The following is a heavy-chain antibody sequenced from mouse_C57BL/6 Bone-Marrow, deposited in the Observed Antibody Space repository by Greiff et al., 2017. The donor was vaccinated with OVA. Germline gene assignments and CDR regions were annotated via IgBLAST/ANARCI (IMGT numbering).Heavy chain of an antibody. CDR3: ARARYYGSTLYAMDY. CDR2: IDPSDSYT. CDR1: GYTFTSYW. D-gene: IGHD1-1*01. V-gene: IGHV1-59*01. Sequence: QVQLQQSGAELVRPGTSVKLSCKASGYTFTSYWMHWVKQRPGQGLEWIGVIDPSDSYTNYNQKFKGKATLTVDTSSSTAYMQLSSLTSEDSAVYYCARARYYGSTLYAMDYWGQGTSVTVSS. J-gene: IGHJ4*01.